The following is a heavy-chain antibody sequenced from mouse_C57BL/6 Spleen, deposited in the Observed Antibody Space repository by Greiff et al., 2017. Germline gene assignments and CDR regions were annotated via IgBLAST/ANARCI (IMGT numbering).Heavy chain of an antibody. V-gene: IGHV1-55*01. D-gene: IGHD2-4*01. CDR1: GYTFTSYW. Sequence: QVQLQQPGAELVKPGASVKMSCKASGYTFTSYWITWVKQRPGQGLEWIGDIYPGSGSTNYNEKFKSKATLTVDTSSSTAYMQLSSLTSEDSAVYYCARPYYDYDEFAYGGQGTLVTVSA. CDR3: ARPYYDYDEFAY. CDR2: IYPGSGST. J-gene: IGHJ3*01.